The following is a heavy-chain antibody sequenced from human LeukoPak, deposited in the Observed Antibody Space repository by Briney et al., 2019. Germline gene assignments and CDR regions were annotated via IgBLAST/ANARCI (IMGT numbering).Heavy chain of an antibody. J-gene: IGHJ4*02. D-gene: IGHD1-14*01. CDR1: GFLFSSYS. Sequence: PGGSLRLSCAASGFLFSSYSMNWVRQAPGKGLEWVSYISSSSSTIYYADSVKGRFTISRDNAKNSLYLQMNSLRAEDTAVYYCARGPPVIPRNPYYFDYWGQGTLVTVSS. CDR3: ARGPPVIPRNPYYFDY. V-gene: IGHV3-48*04. CDR2: ISSSSSTI.